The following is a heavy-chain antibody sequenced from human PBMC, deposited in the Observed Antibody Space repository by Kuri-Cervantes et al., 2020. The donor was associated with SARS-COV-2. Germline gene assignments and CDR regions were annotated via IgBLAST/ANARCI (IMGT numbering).Heavy chain of an antibody. CDR1: GFTFSSYG. CDR3: AKDSRYDFWSGYYFDY. D-gene: IGHD3-3*01. CDR2: ISGSGGST. Sequence: LSLTCAASGFTFSSYGMHWVRQAPGKGLEWVSAISGSGGSTYYADSVKGRFTISRDNSKNTLYLQMNSLRAEDTAVYYCAKDSRYDFWSGYYFDYWGQGTLVTVSS. V-gene: IGHV3-23*01. J-gene: IGHJ4*02.